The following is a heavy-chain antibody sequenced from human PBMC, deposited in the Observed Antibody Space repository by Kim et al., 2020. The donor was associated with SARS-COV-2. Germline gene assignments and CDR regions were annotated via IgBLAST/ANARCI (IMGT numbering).Heavy chain of an antibody. Sequence: GGSLRLSCAASGFTFSSYAMSWVRQAPGKGLEWVSAISGSGGSTYYADSVKGRFTISRDNSKNTLYLQMNSLRAEDTAVYYCAKPIPRKVTIFGVVITYGMDVWGRGSTVTLCS. D-gene: IGHD3-3*01. CDR2: ISGSGGST. CDR3: AKPIPRKVTIFGVVITYGMDV. J-gene: IGHJ6*02. V-gene: IGHV3-23*01. CDR1: GFTFSSYA.